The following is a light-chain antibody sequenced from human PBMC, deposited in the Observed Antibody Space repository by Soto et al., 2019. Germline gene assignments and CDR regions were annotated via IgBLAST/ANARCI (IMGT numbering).Light chain of an antibody. J-gene: IGKJ5*01. V-gene: IGKV1-39*01. Sequence: DIQMTQSPSSLSASVGDRVTITCRASQSISSYLHWYQQKPGKAPKLLIYAASSLQSGVPSRFSCSGSGTDFTLTISSLQPEDFATYYCQQSYSTPLTFGQVRRLEI. CDR3: QQSYSTPLT. CDR2: AAS. CDR1: QSISSY.